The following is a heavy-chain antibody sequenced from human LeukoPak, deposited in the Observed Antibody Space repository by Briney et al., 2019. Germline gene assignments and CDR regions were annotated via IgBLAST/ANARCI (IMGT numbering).Heavy chain of an antibody. D-gene: IGHD3-22*01. J-gene: IGHJ6*02. CDR3: ARVSYYDSSGYSDYYGMDV. CDR1: GGSISSSYYY. Sequence: PSETLSLTCTVSGGSISSSYYYWGWIRQPPGKGLEWIGSIYSSGSTYYNPSLKSRVTISVDTSKNQFSLKLNSVTAADTAVYYCARVSYYDSSGYSDYYGMDVWGQGTTVTVSS. V-gene: IGHV4-39*01. CDR2: IYSSGST.